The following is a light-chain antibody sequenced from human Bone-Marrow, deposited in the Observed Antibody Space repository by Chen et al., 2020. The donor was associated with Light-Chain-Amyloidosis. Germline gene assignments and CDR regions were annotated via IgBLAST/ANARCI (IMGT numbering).Light chain of an antibody. J-gene: IGKJ2*02. V-gene: IGKV1-5*03. CDR1: QSISDS. CDR3: QQYKTYCT. CDR2: KAS. Sequence: DIQMTQSPSTLSASIGDRVTITCRASQSISDSLSWYQQKPGKPPKFLIYKASTLASWVPSRFSVSGHGTEFTLTITSLQPDDFASDECQQYKTYCTFGQCTKLEI.